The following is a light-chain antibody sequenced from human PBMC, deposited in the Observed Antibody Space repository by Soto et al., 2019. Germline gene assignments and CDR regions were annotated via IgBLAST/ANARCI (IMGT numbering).Light chain of an antibody. V-gene: IGKV1-27*01. CDR1: QGISNY. Sequence: DLRMTQAPSSLSAAVGDRVTITCRASQGISNYLAWYQQNPGKVPKLLIYAASALQSGVPSRFSGRGSGTDFTLTISSLQPEDVETYYCQKYNSAQGAFGQGTTVEI. J-gene: IGKJ1*01. CDR3: QKYNSAQGA. CDR2: AAS.